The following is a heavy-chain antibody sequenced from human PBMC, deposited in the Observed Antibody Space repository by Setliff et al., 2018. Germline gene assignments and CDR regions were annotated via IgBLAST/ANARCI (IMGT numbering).Heavy chain of an antibody. V-gene: IGHV4-31*03. J-gene: IGHJ4*02. CDR1: SGSISSGGYY. Sequence: PSETLSLTCTVSSGSISSGGYYWSWIRQHPGKGLEWIGYIQDSGNTDYNPSLKSRVTISVDTSKNQFSLNLRSVTAADTAVYYCARARNVAARLFDSWGQGTLVTVSS. CDR2: IQDSGNT. D-gene: IGHD6-6*01. CDR3: ARARNVAARLFDS.